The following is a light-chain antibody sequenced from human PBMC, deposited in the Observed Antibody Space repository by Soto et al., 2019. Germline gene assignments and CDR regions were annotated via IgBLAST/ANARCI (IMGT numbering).Light chain of an antibody. CDR3: QVWDIRSDHVV. V-gene: IGLV3-21*02. Sequence: SYELTQPPSLSVAPGQTATITCGGDNVGSKSVHWYQQKPGQAPILVVFDDSDRPSGIPERFSGSNSGNTATLTISRVEAADEADYYCQVWDIRSDHVVFGGGTKLTVL. CDR2: DDS. J-gene: IGLJ2*01. CDR1: NVGSKS.